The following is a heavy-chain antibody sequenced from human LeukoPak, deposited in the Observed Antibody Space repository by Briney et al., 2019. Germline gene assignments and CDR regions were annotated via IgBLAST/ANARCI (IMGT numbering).Heavy chain of an antibody. CDR3: AKGNGYSYGRYYFDY. J-gene: IGHJ4*02. CDR2: INSDGSST. Sequence: GGSLRLSCAASGFTFSSYWMHWVRQAPGKGLVWVSRINSDGSSTSYADSVKGRFTISRDNAKNTLYLQVNSLGAEDTAVYYCAKGNGYSYGRYYFDYWGQGTLVTVSS. V-gene: IGHV3-74*01. D-gene: IGHD5-18*01. CDR1: GFTFSSYW.